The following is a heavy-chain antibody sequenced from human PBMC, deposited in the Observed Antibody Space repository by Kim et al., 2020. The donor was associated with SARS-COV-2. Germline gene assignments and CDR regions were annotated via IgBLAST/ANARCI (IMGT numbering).Heavy chain of an antibody. V-gene: IGHV3-23*01. CDR2: IVGSGGST. J-gene: IGHJ6*02. Sequence: GGSLRLSCGASGFTFETYAMTWVRQVAGKGLQWVSSIVGSGGSTFYADSVEGRFTISRDNFNKKMYLEMSSLRADDTATYYCAKAIYYGADCYSYGLDVWGQGTTVTVSS. D-gene: IGHD2-21*02. CDR3: AKAIYYGADCYSYGLDV. CDR1: GFTFETYA.